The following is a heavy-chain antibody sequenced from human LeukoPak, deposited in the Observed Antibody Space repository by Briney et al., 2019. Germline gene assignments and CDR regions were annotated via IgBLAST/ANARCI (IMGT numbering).Heavy chain of an antibody. D-gene: IGHD4-17*01. CDR2: ISGSGGST. V-gene: IGHV3-23*01. J-gene: IGHJ4*02. CDR3: AKDQLSGDEVDCFDY. CDR1: GFTFSRYA. Sequence: GGSLRLSCAASGFTFSRYAMSWVRQAPGKGLEWVSAISGSGGSTYYADSVKGRFTISRDNSKNTLYLQMNSLRAEDTAVYYCAKDQLSGDEVDCFDYWGQGTLVTVSS.